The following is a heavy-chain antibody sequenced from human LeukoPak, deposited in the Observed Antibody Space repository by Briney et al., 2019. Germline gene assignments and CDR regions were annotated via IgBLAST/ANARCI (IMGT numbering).Heavy chain of an antibody. D-gene: IGHD3-3*01. Sequence: GGSLRLSCAASGFTFCDYYMSWIRQAPGKGLEWVSYISSSGSTIYYADSVKGRFTISRDNAKNSLYLQMNSLRAEDTAVYYCAREGVDYDFWSGYYRYYMDVWGKGTTVTVSS. CDR2: ISSSGSTI. CDR1: GFTFCDYY. CDR3: AREGVDYDFWSGYYRYYMDV. J-gene: IGHJ6*03. V-gene: IGHV3-11*04.